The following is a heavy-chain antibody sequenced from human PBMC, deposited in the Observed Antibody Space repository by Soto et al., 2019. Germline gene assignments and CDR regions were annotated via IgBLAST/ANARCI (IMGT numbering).Heavy chain of an antibody. CDR1: GGSISSYY. V-gene: IGHV4-59*01. CDR3: ARGAPDLDY. J-gene: IGHJ4*02. CDR2: IYYSGST. Sequence: QVQLQESGPGLVKPSETLSLTCTVSGGSISSYYWSWIRQPPGKGLEWIGYIYYSGSTNYNPSLKSRVTISVDTSKNQFSLKLSSVTAADTAVYYCARGAPDLDYWGQGTLVTVSS.